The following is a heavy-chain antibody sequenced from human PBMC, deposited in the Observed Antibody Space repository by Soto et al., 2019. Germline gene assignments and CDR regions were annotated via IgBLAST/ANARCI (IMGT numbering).Heavy chain of an antibody. D-gene: IGHD3-10*01. CDR1: GFTFSSYS. CDR3: AKVAMVLGVIPSRHYYFDY. J-gene: IGHJ4*02. Sequence: GGSLRLSCASSGFTFSSYSMNWVRQAPGKGLEWVSYISSSSSTIYYADSVKGRFTISRDNAKNSLYLQMNSLRAEDTAVYYCAKVAMVLGVIPSRHYYFDYWGQGPLVTVSS. V-gene: IGHV3-48*01. CDR2: ISSSSSTI.